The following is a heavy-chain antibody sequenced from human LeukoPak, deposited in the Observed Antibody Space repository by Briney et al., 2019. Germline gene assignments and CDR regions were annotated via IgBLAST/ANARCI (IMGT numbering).Heavy chain of an antibody. D-gene: IGHD3-22*01. CDR2: INQDGSEM. CDR1: GFTLSNYW. J-gene: IGHJ2*01. Sequence: GGSLRLSCAASGFTLSNYWMSWVRQAPGKGLEWLANINQDGSEMYYVDSVKGRFTISRDNGKNSLYLQINSLRADDTAVYYRARDQGSMIVVRTTSSYLDLCGRGTLVTVSS. V-gene: IGHV3-7*01. CDR3: ARDQGSMIVVRTTSSYLDL.